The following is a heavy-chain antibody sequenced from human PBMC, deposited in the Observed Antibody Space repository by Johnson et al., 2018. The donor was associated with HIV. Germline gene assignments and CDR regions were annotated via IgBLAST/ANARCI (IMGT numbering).Heavy chain of an antibody. CDR2: IRWNSGSI. Sequence: VQLVESGGGVVQPGRSLRLSCAASGFTFDDYAMHWVRQAPGKGLEWVSGIRWNSGSIGYADSVKGRFTISRDNAKNSLYLQMNSLRAEDTALYYCAKVDRRGGAFDIWGQGTMVTGSS. J-gene: IGHJ3*02. CDR3: AKVDRRGGAFDI. V-gene: IGHV3-9*01. D-gene: IGHD3-10*01. CDR1: GFTFDDYA.